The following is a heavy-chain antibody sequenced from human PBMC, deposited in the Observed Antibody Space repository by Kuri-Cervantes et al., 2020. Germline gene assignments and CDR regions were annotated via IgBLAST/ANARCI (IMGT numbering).Heavy chain of an antibody. CDR3: ARDRGTGWYLPHIP. CDR1: GFTFSSYA. D-gene: IGHD6-19*01. V-gene: IGHV3-23*01. J-gene: IGHJ5*02. Sequence: GESLKISCAASGFTFSSYAMSWVRQAPGKGLEWVSAISGSGGSTYYASSVKGRFTISRDNSKNTLYLQMNSLRVEDTAVYYCARDRGTGWYLPHIPWGQGTLVTVSS. CDR2: ISGSGGST.